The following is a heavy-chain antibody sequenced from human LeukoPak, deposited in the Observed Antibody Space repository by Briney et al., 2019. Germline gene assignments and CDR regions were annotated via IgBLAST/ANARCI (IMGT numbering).Heavy chain of an antibody. CDR2: IVPIFGTA. V-gene: IGHV1-69*13. CDR3: ASVNLGYLDY. CDR1: GGTFSSYA. D-gene: IGHD7-27*01. Sequence: SVKVSCKASGGTFSSYAISWVRQAPGQGLEWMGGIVPIFGTANYAQKFQGRVTITADESTSTAYMELSSLRSEDTAVYYCASVNLGYLDYWGQGTLVTVSS. J-gene: IGHJ4*02.